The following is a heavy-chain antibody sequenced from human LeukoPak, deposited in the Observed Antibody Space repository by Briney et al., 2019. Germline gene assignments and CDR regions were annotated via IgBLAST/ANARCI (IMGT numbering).Heavy chain of an antibody. D-gene: IGHD6-13*01. V-gene: IGHV4-4*07. CDR2: IYTSGTT. Sequence: SETLSLTCTVSGGSISNYYWSWIRQSAGKGLEWIGHIYTSGTTNYNPSLKSRVTMSIDTSKNQFSLKLSSVTAADTAVYYCARTTEAHSWQTRYYSYYMDVWGKGTTVTVSS. CDR1: GGSISNYY. J-gene: IGHJ6*03. CDR3: ARTTEAHSWQTRYYSYYMDV.